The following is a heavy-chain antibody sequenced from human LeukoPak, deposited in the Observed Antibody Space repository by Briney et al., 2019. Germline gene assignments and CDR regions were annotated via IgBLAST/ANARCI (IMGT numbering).Heavy chain of an antibody. V-gene: IGHV3-11*06. CDR3: ARGTGTTAYFDY. J-gene: IGHJ4*02. CDR2: ISSSSSYT. D-gene: IGHD1-1*01. CDR1: GFTFSDYY. Sequence: GGSLRLSCAASGFTFSDYYMSWIRQAPGKGLEWVSYISSSSSYTKYGDSVKGRFTISRDNAKNSLYLQVNSLRAEDTAVYYCARGTGTTAYFDYWGQGTLVTVSS.